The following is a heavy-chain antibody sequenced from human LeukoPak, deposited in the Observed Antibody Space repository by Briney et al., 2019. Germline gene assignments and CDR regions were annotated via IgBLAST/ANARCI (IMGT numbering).Heavy chain of an antibody. V-gene: IGHV4-59*04. D-gene: IGHD2-2*01. Sequence: SETLSLTCTVSGGSISSYYWSWIRQPPGKGLGWIGYIYYSGSTYYNPSLKSRVTISVDTSKNQFSLKLSSVTAADTAVYYCARQGCSSTSCYGGYYYYYYMDVWGKGTTVTVSS. J-gene: IGHJ6*03. CDR3: ARQGCSSTSCYGGYYYYYYMDV. CDR1: GGSISSYY. CDR2: IYYSGST.